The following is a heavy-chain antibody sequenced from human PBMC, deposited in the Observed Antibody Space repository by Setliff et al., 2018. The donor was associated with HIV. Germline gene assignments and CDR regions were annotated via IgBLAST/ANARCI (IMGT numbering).Heavy chain of an antibody. D-gene: IGHD3-3*01. CDR3: AREDMSHWSGFLYESSWFDT. V-gene: IGHV4-4*08. Sequence: SETLSLTCTVSGGSISGSVWSWIRQPTGKGLEFVGYIYYMGRTTYNPSLRSGVAISMDTSRNRFSLTLSSVTAADTAVYFCAREDMSHWSGFLYESSWFDTWGRGILVTVSS. J-gene: IGHJ5*02. CDR1: GGSISGSV. CDR2: IYYMGRT.